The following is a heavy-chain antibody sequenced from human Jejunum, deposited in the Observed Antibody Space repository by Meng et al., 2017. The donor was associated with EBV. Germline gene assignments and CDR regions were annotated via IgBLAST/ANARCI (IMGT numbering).Heavy chain of an antibody. CDR2: IDHTGTT. J-gene: IGHJ4*02. D-gene: IGHD2/OR15-2a*01. CDR1: SASISNKNR. CDR3: ARDSQYLARGYFDY. V-gene: IGHV4-4*02. Sequence: QVQLQEADPGLVPPSGTLSLACTVSSASISNKNRWQWRRQAPGKGLEWIGEIDHTGTTHYNPSLKSRVTISLGTSMNQFSLELTSPTPADTAVYYCARDSQYLARGYFDYWGQGALVTVSS.